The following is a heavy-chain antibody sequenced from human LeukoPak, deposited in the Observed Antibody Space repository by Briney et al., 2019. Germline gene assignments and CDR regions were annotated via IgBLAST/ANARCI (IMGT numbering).Heavy chain of an antibody. J-gene: IGHJ4*02. D-gene: IGHD5-12*01. CDR2: INPNSGGT. CDR1: GYTFTGYY. V-gene: IGHV1-2*02. CDR3: ASRGYSGYDYFDY. Sequence: ASVKVSCKASGYTFTGYYMHWVRQAPGQGPEWMAWINPNSGGTYYAQKFQGRVIMTRDTSISTAYMELSRLTSDDTAVYYCASRGYSGYDYFDYWGQGTLVTVSS.